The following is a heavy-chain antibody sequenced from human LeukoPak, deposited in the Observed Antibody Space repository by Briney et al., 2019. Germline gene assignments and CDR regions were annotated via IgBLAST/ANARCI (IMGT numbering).Heavy chain of an antibody. CDR3: ARERNLEIAVAGTIFDY. Sequence: GGSLRLSCAASGFTFSSYSMNWVRQAPGKGLEWVSSISSSSSYIYYADSVKGRFTISRDNAKNSLYLQMNSLRAEDTAVYYCARERNLEIAVAGTIFDYWGQGTLVTVSS. CDR1: GFTFSSYS. V-gene: IGHV3-21*01. J-gene: IGHJ4*02. D-gene: IGHD6-19*01. CDR2: ISSSSSYI.